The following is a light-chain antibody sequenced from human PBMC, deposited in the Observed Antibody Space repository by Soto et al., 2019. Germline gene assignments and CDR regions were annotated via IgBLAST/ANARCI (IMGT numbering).Light chain of an antibody. CDR1: SSNIGSHF. V-gene: IGLV1-47*01. CDR3: AVWDQSLTGWV. Sequence: QAVVTQPPSASGTPGQSLTISCSGSSSNIGSHFVYWYQHIPGTAPKLLIFRDGQRPSGVPARFFGSKSGTSASLAITGLRSEDEADYYCAVWDQSLTGWVFGGGTKLTVL. J-gene: IGLJ3*02. CDR2: RDG.